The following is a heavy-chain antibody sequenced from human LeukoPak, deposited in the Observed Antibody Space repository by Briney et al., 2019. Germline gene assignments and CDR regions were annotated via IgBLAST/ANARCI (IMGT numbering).Heavy chain of an antibody. J-gene: IGHJ4*02. Sequence: GGSLRLSCAAPGFTFTSYWIHWVRQAPGKGLVWVSRINSDGSSASYADSAKGRFTISRDNAKNALYLQMNSLRAEDTAVYYCAVGAAGLDYWGQGTQVTVSS. CDR1: GFTFTSYW. V-gene: IGHV3-74*01. D-gene: IGHD6-13*01. CDR3: AVGAAGLDY. CDR2: INSDGSSA.